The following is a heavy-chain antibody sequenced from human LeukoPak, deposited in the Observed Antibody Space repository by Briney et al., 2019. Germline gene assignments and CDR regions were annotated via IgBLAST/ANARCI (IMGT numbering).Heavy chain of an antibody. CDR3: ARDYYDSSASATFDY. V-gene: IGHV3-21*01. CDR1: GFTFSTYW. Sequence: GGSLRLSCAVSGFTFSTYWMSWVRQAPGKGLEWVSSISSDKSYIKYADSVKGRFSISRDNTKNSLFLEMRSLRVEDTAVYFCARDYYDSSASATFDYWGQGNLVTVSS. CDR2: ISSDKSYI. J-gene: IGHJ4*02. D-gene: IGHD3-22*01.